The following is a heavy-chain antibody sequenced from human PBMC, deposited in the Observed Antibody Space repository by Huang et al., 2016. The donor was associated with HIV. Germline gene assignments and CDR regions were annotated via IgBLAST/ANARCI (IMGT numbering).Heavy chain of an antibody. CDR2: IRFDGTVFDGKNK. V-gene: IGHV3-30*02. J-gene: IGHJ4*02. Sequence: QVQLVESGGGVVQPGGSLRLSCVTSGFTFNTYGMHWVRQSPGSGLEWVAFIRFDGTVFDGKNKYYADSVQGRFTVARDNSKNTVYLQMNSLRPEDTAIYYCAKDTRWQGYSYGHGDHWGQGTLVTVSS. D-gene: IGHD3-10*01. CDR3: AKDTRWQGYSYGHGDH. CDR1: GFTFNTYG.